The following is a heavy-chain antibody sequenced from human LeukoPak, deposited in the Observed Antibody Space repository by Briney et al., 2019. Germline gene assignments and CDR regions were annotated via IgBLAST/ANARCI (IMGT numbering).Heavy chain of an antibody. J-gene: IGHJ4*02. Sequence: PGGSLRLSCAASGFTFSTYGMYWVRQASGKGLEWVATIWSDGSNKYYADSVKGRFTNSRDNSKNTLYLQMNSLRAEDTAVYYCASVCSGTSCHFDYWGQGTLVTVSS. CDR3: ASVCSGTSCHFDY. D-gene: IGHD2-2*01. CDR1: GFTFSTYG. CDR2: IWSDGSNK. V-gene: IGHV3-33*01.